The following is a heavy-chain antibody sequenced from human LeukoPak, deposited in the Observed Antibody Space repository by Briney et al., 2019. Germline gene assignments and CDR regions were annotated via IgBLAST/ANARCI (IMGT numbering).Heavy chain of an antibody. V-gene: IGHV1-46*01. D-gene: IGHD7-27*01. Sequence: ASVKVSCKASRYTFTSYYMHWVRQAPGQGLEWMGIINLSGGGTSYAQKFQGRVTMTRDTSTSTVYMELSSLICEDTAVYYCAREPLGKSYFDLWGRGTLVTVSS. CDR3: AREPLGKSYFDL. CDR1: RYTFTSYY. J-gene: IGHJ2*01. CDR2: INLSGGGT.